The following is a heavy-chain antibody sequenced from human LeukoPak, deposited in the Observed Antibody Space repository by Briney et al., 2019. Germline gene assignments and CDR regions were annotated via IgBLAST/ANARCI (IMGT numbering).Heavy chain of an antibody. Sequence: ASVKVSCKASGGTFSSYAISWVRQAPGQGLEWMGGIIPIFGTANYAQKFQGRVTITADESTSTAYMELSSLRSEDTAVYCCARARGFVVVPAAMDRHYYYGMDVWGKGTTVTVSS. J-gene: IGHJ6*04. CDR2: IIPIFGTA. V-gene: IGHV1-69*13. CDR1: GGTFSSYA. D-gene: IGHD2-2*01. CDR3: ARARGFVVVPAAMDRHYYYGMDV.